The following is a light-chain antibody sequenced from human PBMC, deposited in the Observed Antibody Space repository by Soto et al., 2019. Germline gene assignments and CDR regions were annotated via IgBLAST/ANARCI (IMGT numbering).Light chain of an antibody. CDR2: AAS. CDR3: QQSYSTLTWT. Sequence: DIQITQSPSSLSASVGDRVTITCRASQSISSYLNWYQQKPGKAPKLLIYAASSLQSGVPSRFSGSGSGTDFTLTISSLQPEDFATYYCQQSYSTLTWTFGQGTKVDIK. V-gene: IGKV1-39*01. J-gene: IGKJ1*01. CDR1: QSISSY.